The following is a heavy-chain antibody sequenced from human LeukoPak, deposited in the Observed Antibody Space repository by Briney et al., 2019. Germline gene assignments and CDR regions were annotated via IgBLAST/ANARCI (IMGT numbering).Heavy chain of an antibody. CDR1: GFTFSSYN. CDR3: ARGGLRSYYFDY. J-gene: IGHJ4*02. V-gene: IGHV3-21*01. CDR2: ISSSSSYI. Sequence: GGSLRLSCAASGFTFSSYNINWVRQAPGKGLEWGSSISSSSSYIYYADSVKGRFTISRDNAKNSLHLQMNSLSAEDTAVYYCARGGLRSYYFDYWGQGTLVTVSS. D-gene: IGHD5/OR15-5a*01.